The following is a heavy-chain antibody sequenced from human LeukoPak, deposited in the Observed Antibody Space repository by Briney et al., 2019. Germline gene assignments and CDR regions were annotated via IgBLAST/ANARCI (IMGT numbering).Heavy chain of an antibody. D-gene: IGHD2-2*01. CDR3: TRQEYQLLFSGFDP. J-gene: IGHJ5*02. Sequence: KPSETLSLTCTVSGESINSNNYYWGWIRQPPGKGLEWIGSIYYSGSTYYNPSLKSRVTISVDTSKNQFSLKLSSVTAADTAVYYCTRQEYQLLFSGFDPWGQGTLVTVSS. V-gene: IGHV4-39*01. CDR2: IYYSGST. CDR1: GESINSNNYY.